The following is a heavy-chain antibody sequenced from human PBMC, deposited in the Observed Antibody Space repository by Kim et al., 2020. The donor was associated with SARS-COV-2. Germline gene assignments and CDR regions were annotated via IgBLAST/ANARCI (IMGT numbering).Heavy chain of an antibody. J-gene: IGHJ3*02. CDR1: GFTFSTSW. CDR3: ARTSSVAFDI. V-gene: IGHV3-74*01. Sequence: GGSLRLSCAASGFTFSTSWMSWVRQAPGKGLVWVSRTNADGSTTAYADSVKGRFTISRDNAKNTLYLQMNSLRAEDTAVYYCARTSSVAFDIWGQGTMVTVSS. CDR2: TNADGSTT.